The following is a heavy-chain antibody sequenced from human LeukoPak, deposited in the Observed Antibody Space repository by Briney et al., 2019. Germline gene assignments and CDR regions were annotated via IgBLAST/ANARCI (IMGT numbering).Heavy chain of an antibody. J-gene: IGHJ4*02. CDR2: INPNSGGT. CDR3: ARAYDNNDYFDY. V-gene: IGHV1-2*02. D-gene: IGHD3-22*01. CDR1: GYTFTGYY. Sequence: GASVRVSCKASGYTFTGYYMHWVRQAPGQALEWMGWINPNSGGTSYAQKFQGRVTMTRDTSISTAYMELTRLRFDDTAVYYCARAYDNNDYFDYWGQGTLVTVSS.